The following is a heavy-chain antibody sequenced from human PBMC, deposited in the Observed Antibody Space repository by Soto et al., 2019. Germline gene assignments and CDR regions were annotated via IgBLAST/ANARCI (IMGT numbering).Heavy chain of an antibody. V-gene: IGHV1-18*01. J-gene: IGHJ6*01. D-gene: IGHD3-22*01. CDR2: ISPYDDYT. Sequence: QVHLVQSGGEVKKPGASVKVFCKTSGYTFSSYGVNWVRQAPGRGLEWMGWISPYDDYTDYAQKFQGRVSMSTDTSTKTAYMELRSLRSDDTAVYYCGRGGYYDSSGSRNYHFYGMDVWGQGTTVIASS. CDR1: GYTFSSYG. CDR3: GRGGYYDSSGSRNYHFYGMDV.